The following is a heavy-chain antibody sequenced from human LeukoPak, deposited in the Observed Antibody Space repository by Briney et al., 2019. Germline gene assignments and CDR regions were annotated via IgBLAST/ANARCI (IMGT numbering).Heavy chain of an antibody. V-gene: IGHV3-23*01. J-gene: IGHJ4*02. CDR2: ITGGGDAT. CDR1: GFTFSAYA. CDR3: AKSWGSGTYTFDY. D-gene: IGHD3-10*01. Sequence: PGGSLRLSCATTGFTFSAYAMSWVRQAPGKGLEWVSTITGGGDATYHAHSVMGRFTIFRDNSKDTLSLQMNSLRAEDTAVYYCAKSWGSGTYTFDYWGQGILVTVSS.